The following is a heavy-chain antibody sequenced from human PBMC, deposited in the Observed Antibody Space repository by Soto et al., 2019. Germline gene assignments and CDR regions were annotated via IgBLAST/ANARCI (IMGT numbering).Heavy chain of an antibody. CDR2: IVVGSGNT. J-gene: IGHJ4*02. CDR3: AADTRLGVYWAGGY. Sequence: QMQVVQSGPEVKKPGTSVKVSCKASGFTFTSSAVQWVRQARGQRLEWIGWIVVGSGNTNYAQKFQERVTITRDMSTSTAYIELSSLRSEDTAVYYCAADTRLGVYWAGGYCGPATLVTVSS. V-gene: IGHV1-58*01. CDR1: GFTFTSSA. D-gene: IGHD3-22*01.